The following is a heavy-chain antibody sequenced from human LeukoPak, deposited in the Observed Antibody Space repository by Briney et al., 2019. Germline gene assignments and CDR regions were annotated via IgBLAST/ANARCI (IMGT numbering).Heavy chain of an antibody. D-gene: IGHD2-2*01. CDR3: ARGEGYCSSTSCISRDY. V-gene: IGHV3-9*01. J-gene: IGHJ4*02. Sequence: GGSLRLSCAASGFTFDDYALHWVRQAPGKGLEWASGISWNRGSIGYADSVKGRFTISRDNAKNSLYLQMNSLRAEDTAVYYCARGEGYCSSTSCISRDYWGQGTLVTVSS. CDR1: GFTFDDYA. CDR2: ISWNRGSI.